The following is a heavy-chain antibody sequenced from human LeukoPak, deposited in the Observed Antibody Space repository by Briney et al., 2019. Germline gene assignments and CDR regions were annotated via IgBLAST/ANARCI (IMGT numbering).Heavy chain of an antibody. J-gene: IGHJ4*02. CDR1: GGSISSGSYY. CDR3: ARDWGKWGFDY. Sequence: SQTLSLTCTVSGGSISSGSYYWSWIRQPAGKGLEWIGRIYTSGSTNYNPSLKSRVTISVDTSKNQFSLKLSSVTAADTAVYYCARDWGKWGFDYWGQGTLVTVSS. D-gene: IGHD7-27*01. V-gene: IGHV4-61*02. CDR2: IYTSGST.